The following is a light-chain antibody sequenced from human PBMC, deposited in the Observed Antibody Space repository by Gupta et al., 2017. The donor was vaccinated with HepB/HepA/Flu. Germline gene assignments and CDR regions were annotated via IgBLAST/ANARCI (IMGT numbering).Light chain of an antibody. Sequence: DIQMTQFPSSLSASVGDRVTITCRACQGISNFLAWIQQKPGKAPQSLIYAASSLQSGVPSKFSGSGSGTDFTLTINSLQPEDFAIYYCQQYYPYPLTFGGGTKVEIK. CDR1: QGISNF. J-gene: IGKJ4*01. CDR2: AAS. CDR3: QQYYPYPLT. V-gene: IGKV1-16*02.